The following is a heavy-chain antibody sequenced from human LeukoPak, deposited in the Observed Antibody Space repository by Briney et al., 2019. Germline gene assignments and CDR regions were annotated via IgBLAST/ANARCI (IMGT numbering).Heavy chain of an antibody. J-gene: IGHJ3*02. CDR1: GFTFNTFT. Sequence: GRSLRLSCAASGFTFNTFTMHWGRQAPGEGLQWVALMSYDRSNEHYADSVKGRSTISRDNSKNTLYLQMTSLRLEDTAVYYCATEGSRSDDAFDIWGQGTLVTVSS. CDR2: MSYDRSNE. CDR3: ATEGSRSDDAFDI. V-gene: IGHV3-30*04.